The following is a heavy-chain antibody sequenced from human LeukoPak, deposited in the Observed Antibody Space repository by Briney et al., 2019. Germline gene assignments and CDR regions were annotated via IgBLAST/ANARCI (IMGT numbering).Heavy chain of an antibody. V-gene: IGHV4/OR15-8*02. D-gene: IGHD1-26*01. CDR2: VSLAGQT. CDR3: SRESGPFCPFGY. J-gene: IGHJ4*02. CDR1: GGSISGSNW. Sequence: PSETLSLTCGVSGGSISGSNWWSWVRQPPGQGLEWIGEVSLAGQTNFNPSLNGRVTMSLDKSSNQLSLHLTSVTAADTATYFCSRESGPFCPFGYWGQGTLVIVSS.